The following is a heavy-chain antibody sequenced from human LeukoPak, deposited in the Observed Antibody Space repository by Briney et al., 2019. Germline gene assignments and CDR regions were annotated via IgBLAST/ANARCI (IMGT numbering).Heavy chain of an antibody. J-gene: IGHJ4*02. CDR1: GFTFSSYA. V-gene: IGHV3-23*01. CDR3: AKTPTYYCDSSGYYGTYYFDY. D-gene: IGHD3-22*01. Sequence: GGSLRLSCAASGFTFSSYAMSWVRQAPGKGLEWVSAISGSGGSTYYADSVKGRFTISRDNSKNTLYLQMNSLRAEDTAVYYCAKTPTYYCDSSGYYGTYYFDYWGQGTLVTVSS. CDR2: ISGSGGST.